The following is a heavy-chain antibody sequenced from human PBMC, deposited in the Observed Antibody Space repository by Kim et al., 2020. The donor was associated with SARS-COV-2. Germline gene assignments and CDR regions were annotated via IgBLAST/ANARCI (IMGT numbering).Heavy chain of an antibody. V-gene: IGHV3-49*03. Sequence: GGSLRLSCTASGFTFGDYAMSWFRQAPGKGLEWVGFIRSKAYGGTTEYAASVKGRFTISRDDSKSIAYLQMNSLKTEDTAVYYCTREEWLGLSNYYYYYGMDVWGQGTTVTVSS. CDR3: TREEWLGLSNYYYYYGMDV. CDR2: IRSKAYGGTT. J-gene: IGHJ6*02. CDR1: GFTFGDYA. D-gene: IGHD6-19*01.